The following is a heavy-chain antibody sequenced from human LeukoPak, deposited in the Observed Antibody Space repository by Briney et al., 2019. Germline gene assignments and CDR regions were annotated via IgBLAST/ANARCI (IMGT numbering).Heavy chain of an antibody. J-gene: IGHJ4*02. D-gene: IGHD3-10*01. V-gene: IGHV1-8*01. Sequence: ASVKVSCKASGYTFTSYDINWVRQATGQGLEWMGWMNPNSGNTGYAQKFQGRVTMTRNTSISTAYMELSSLRSEDTAVYYCACGVDYYGSGDYDYWGQGTLVTVSS. CDR2: MNPNSGNT. CDR3: ACGVDYYGSGDYDY. CDR1: GYTFTSYD.